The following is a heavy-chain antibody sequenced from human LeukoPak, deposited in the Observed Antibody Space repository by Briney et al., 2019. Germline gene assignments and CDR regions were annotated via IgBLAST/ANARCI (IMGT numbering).Heavy chain of an antibody. Sequence: SETLSLTCDVSGGSISTGNCWWGWLRQPPGRGLEWIGIIFDTGKNNDNPSLRGRVSMSVDTSKNQFSLRLSAVTAADTAVYYCARQMGVGVWALDYWGQGALVTVSS. CDR3: ARQMGVGVWALDY. V-gene: IGHV4-39*01. CDR1: GGSISTGNCW. CDR2: IFDTGKN. D-gene: IGHD3-16*01. J-gene: IGHJ4*02.